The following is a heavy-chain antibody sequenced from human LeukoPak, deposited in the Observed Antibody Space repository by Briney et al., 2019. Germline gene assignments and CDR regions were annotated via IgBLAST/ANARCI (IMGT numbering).Heavy chain of an antibody. J-gene: IGHJ4*02. D-gene: IGHD1-1*01. Sequence: ASVKVSCKASGYSFTSYSMHWVRQAPGQGVEWMGIINPSGGSTSFAQKFQGRVTMTRDMSTSTVYMELSSLRSEDTAVYYCARRYLYYFDYWGQGTLVTVSS. V-gene: IGHV1-46*01. CDR1: GYSFTSYS. CDR3: ARRYLYYFDY. CDR2: INPSGGST.